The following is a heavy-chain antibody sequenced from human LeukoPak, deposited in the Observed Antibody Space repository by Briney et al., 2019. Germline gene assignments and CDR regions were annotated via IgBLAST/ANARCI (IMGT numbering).Heavy chain of an antibody. CDR2: VYPDNSKT. J-gene: IGHJ3*02. CDR1: GYXFNIYW. D-gene: IGHD1-26*01. Sequence: GESLKISCIASGYXFNIYWISWVRQMPDKGLEWIGIVYPDNSKTIYSPTFQGQVTISADKSINTAYLQWSTLKASDTAIYYCTRLSGGSALRNDAFHIWGQGTMVTVSS. CDR3: TRLSGGSALRNDAFHI. V-gene: IGHV5-51*01.